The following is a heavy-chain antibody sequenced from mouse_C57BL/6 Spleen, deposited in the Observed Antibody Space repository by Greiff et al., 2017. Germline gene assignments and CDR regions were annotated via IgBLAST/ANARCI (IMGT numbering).Heavy chain of an antibody. Sequence: VQLQQSGAELVKPGASVKLSCKASGYTFTSYWMHWVKQRPGRGLEWIGRIDPNSGGTKYNEKFKSKATLTVDKPSSTAYMQLSSLTSADSAVYYCARGARIYYYGSSYWYFDVWGTGTTVTVSS. V-gene: IGHV1-72*01. CDR1: GYTFTSYW. D-gene: IGHD1-1*01. CDR3: ARGARIYYYGSSYWYFDV. CDR2: IDPNSGGT. J-gene: IGHJ1*03.